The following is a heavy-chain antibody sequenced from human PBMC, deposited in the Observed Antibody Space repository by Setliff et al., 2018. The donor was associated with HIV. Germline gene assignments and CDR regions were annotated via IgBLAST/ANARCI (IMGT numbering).Heavy chain of an antibody. V-gene: IGHV4-34*01. J-gene: IGHJ2*01. CDR1: GGSFSAYY. D-gene: IGHD2-21*02. Sequence: SETLSLTCAVFGGSFSAYYWNWIRQTPGKGLEWIGEINHSGTTNYNPSLNSRVTISVDTSNNQFSLKLSSVTASDTAVYYCARHDGTYCGGDCYLLGYFDLWGRGTLVTVSS. CDR2: INHSGTT. CDR3: ARHDGTYCGGDCYLLGYFDL.